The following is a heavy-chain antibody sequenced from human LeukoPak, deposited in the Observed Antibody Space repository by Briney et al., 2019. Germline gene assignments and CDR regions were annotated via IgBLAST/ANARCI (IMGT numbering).Heavy chain of an antibody. Sequence: PGGSLRLSCAASGFTFSSYWMSWARQAPGKGLEWVANIKEDGSEKYYVDSVEGRFTISRDNAKNSLYLQMNSLRAEDTAVYYCCYGDSLDYWGQGTLVTVSS. CDR2: IKEDGSEK. D-gene: IGHD4-17*01. CDR3: CYGDSLDY. V-gene: IGHV3-7*01. J-gene: IGHJ4*02. CDR1: GFTFSSYW.